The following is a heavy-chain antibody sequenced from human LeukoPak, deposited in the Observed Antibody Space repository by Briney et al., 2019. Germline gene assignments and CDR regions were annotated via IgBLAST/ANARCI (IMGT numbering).Heavy chain of an antibody. D-gene: IGHD2-15*01. CDR3: ARDLPDCSGGNCYYYYYYMDL. J-gene: IGHJ6*03. CDR1: GYTFTGYY. CDR2: INPNSGST. V-gene: IGHV1-2*02. Sequence: ASVKVSCKASGYTFTGYYMHWVRQAPGQGLEWMGWINPNSGSTNYAQKFQGRVTMTTDTSINTSYMELSRLTSDDTAVYYCARDLPDCSGGNCYYYYYYMDLWGKGTTVTVSS.